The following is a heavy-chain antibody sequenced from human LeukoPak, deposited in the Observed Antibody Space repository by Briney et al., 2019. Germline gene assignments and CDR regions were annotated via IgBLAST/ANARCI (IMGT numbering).Heavy chain of an antibody. D-gene: IGHD6-13*01. CDR1: GYTFTSYD. J-gene: IGHJ4*02. V-gene: IGHV1-8*01. CDR2: MNPNSGNT. Sequence: ASVKVSCTTSGYTFTSYDINWVRQATGQGLEWMGWMNPNSGNTGYAQKFQGRVTMTRNTSISTAYMELSSLRSEDTAVYYCARGPPESISSDHLGQATLVTVSS. CDR3: ARGPPESISSDH.